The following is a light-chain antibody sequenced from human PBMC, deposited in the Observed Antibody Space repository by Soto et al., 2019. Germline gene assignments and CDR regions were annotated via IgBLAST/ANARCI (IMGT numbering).Light chain of an antibody. CDR2: DAS. CDR1: QSVSSY. CDR3: QQRSNLLLT. V-gene: IGKV3-11*01. J-gene: IGKJ4*01. Sequence: EIVLTQSPATLSLSPGERATLSCRASQSVSSYLAWYQQKPGQAPRLLIYDASNRATGIPARFSGSGSGTDFTLTISSLEPEDFAVYYCQQRSNLLLTFGGGPKVEIK.